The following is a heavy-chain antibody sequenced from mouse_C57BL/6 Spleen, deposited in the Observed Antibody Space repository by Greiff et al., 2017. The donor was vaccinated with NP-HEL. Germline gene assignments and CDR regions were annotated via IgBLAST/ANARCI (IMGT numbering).Heavy chain of an antibody. Sequence: QVQLKESGAELVRPGTSVKMSCKASGYTFTNYWIGWAKQRPGHGLEWIGDIYPGGGYTNYNEKFKGKATLTADKSSSTAYMQFSSLTSEDSAIYYCARRGDYVYYFDYWGQGTTLTVSS. CDR1: GYTFTNYW. CDR3: ARRGDYVYYFDY. D-gene: IGHD2-4*01. CDR2: IYPGGGYT. J-gene: IGHJ2*01. V-gene: IGHV1-63*01.